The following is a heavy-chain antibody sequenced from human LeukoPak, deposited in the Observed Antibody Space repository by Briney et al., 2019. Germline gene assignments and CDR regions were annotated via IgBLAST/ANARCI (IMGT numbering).Heavy chain of an antibody. D-gene: IGHD3-22*01. CDR1: GFSFTSHA. V-gene: IGHV3-30-3*01. Sequence: QVQLVESGGGVVQPGRSLRLSCAASGFSFTSHAMHWVRQAPGKGLEWVAVISYDGSNKYADSVKGRFTISRDNSKNTLYLQMNSLRAEDTAVYYCARGGPTMIVRGNFDYWGQGTLVTVSS. CDR2: ISYDGSNK. J-gene: IGHJ4*02. CDR3: ARGGPTMIVRGNFDY.